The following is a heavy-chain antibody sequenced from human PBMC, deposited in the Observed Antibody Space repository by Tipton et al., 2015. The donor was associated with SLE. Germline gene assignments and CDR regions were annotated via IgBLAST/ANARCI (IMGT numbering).Heavy chain of an antibody. Sequence: TLSLTCTVSGGSIRSNYWIWIRQTPGKGLEWIGYIHSSGSTNYNPSLKRRVTISIDVSKNQFSLTVPSVTAADTAVYYCGRGATTWRGAIYGMDVWGQGTTVTVSS. CDR3: GRGATTWRGAIYGMDV. CDR1: GGSIRSNY. D-gene: IGHD1-1*01. CDR2: IHSSGST. V-gene: IGHV4-59*08. J-gene: IGHJ6*02.